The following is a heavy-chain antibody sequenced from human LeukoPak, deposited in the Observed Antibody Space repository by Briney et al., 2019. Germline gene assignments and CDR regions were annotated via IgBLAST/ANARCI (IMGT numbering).Heavy chain of an antibody. CDR3: ARSGDALDY. CDR1: GGTFSSYA. Sequence: ASVKVSSKASGGTFSSYAITWVRQAPGQGLEWMGGIIPIFGTANYAQKFQGSVTITADESTSTAYMELSSLRSEDTAVYYCARSGDALDYWGQGTLVTVSS. D-gene: IGHD2-2*01. J-gene: IGHJ4*02. CDR2: IIPIFGTA. V-gene: IGHV1-69*13.